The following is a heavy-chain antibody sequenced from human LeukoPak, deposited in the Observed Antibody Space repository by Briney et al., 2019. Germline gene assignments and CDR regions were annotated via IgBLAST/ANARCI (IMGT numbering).Heavy chain of an antibody. Sequence: ASVKVSCKASGYTFTGYYMHWVRQAPGQGLEWMGWINPNSGGTNYAQKFQGRVTMTRVTSISTAYMELSRLRSDDTAVYYCARDHRGGLNWFDPWGQGTLVTVSS. J-gene: IGHJ5*02. V-gene: IGHV1-2*02. D-gene: IGHD3-10*01. CDR3: ARDHRGGLNWFDP. CDR2: INPNSGGT. CDR1: GYTFTGYY.